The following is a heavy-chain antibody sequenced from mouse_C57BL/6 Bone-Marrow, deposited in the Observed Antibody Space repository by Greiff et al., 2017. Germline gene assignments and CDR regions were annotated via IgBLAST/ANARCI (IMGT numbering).Heavy chain of an antibody. J-gene: IGHJ4*01. CDR1: GFTFSDYG. V-gene: IGHV5-17*01. CDR2: ISSGSSTI. Sequence: EVKLVESGGGLVKPGGSLKLSCAASGFTFSDYGMHWVRQAPEKGLEWVAYISSGSSTIYYADTVKGRFTISRDHAKNTLFLQMTSLRSEDTAMYYCARQDYPYAMDYWGQGTSVTVSS. D-gene: IGHD5-5*01. CDR3: ARQDYPYAMDY.